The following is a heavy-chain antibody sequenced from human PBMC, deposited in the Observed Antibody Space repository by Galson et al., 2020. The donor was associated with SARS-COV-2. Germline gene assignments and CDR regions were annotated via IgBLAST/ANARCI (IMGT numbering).Heavy chain of an antibody. CDR2: SSCSTI. J-gene: IGHJ6*02. Sequence: GESPKISCEASGFTLSDYYMSWVRQATGKGLEWISYSSCSTIFYADSVQGRFTVSRDNAKNSLHLQMNSLRAEDTAVYYCARDGSRSFRFSRCYSGYYYYGMDGWGQGTTVTVSS. CDR3: ARDGSRSFRFSRCYSGYYYYGMDG. V-gene: IGHV3-11*01. D-gene: IGHD2-15*01. CDR1: GFTLSDYY.